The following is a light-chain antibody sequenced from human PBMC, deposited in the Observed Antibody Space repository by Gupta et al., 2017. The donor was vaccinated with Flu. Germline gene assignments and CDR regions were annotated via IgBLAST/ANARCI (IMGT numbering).Light chain of an antibody. CDR2: QVS. V-gene: IGKV2-30*01. CDR1: QGLVYSDGNTY. J-gene: IGKJ1*01. Sequence: QSLLPLPDTNGDVSAITGGSSQGLVYSDGNTYLHWFQQRPGQSPRRIIHQVSHRESGVPDRFSGSGSGTNFTLKISRLQAEDFGIYYCIQGANRPRAFGQGTKVEIK. CDR3: IQGANRPRA.